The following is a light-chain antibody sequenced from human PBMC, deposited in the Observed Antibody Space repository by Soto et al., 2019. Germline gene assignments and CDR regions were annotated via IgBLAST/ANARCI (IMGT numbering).Light chain of an antibody. CDR2: AAS. V-gene: IGKV3-20*01. J-gene: IGKJ4*01. CDR1: QSLTNNY. CDR3: QQYGSSLPVT. Sequence: EIVLTQSPGILSLSPGERATLSCRASQSLTNNYLAWYQQKPGQAPRLLIYAASSRATGIPDRFSGSGSETDFTLTISRLEPEDFAVYYCQQYGSSLPVTFGGGTNVEIK.